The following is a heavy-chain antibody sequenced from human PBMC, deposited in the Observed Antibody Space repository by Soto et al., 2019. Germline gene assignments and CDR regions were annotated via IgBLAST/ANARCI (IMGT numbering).Heavy chain of an antibody. CDR2: IIPIFGTA. Sequence: QVQLVQSGAEVKKPGSSVKVSCKASGGTFSSYAISWVRQAPGQGLEWMGGIIPIFGTANYAQKFQGRVTITADKSTRTDNMEMRSRRSEDTDVYYCECTYRGGDCYSARFDYWGQGTLVTVSS. CDR1: GGTFSSYA. CDR3: ECTYRGGDCYSARFDY. J-gene: IGHJ4*02. V-gene: IGHV1-69*06. D-gene: IGHD2-21*02.